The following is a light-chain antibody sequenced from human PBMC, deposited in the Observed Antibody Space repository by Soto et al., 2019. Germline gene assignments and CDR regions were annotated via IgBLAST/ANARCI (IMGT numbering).Light chain of an antibody. V-gene: IGLV1-47*01. CDR1: SSNIGSNA. Sequence: QSVLTQPPSASGTPGQRVTISCSGSSSNIGSNAVNWYQQLPGAAPKLLIYRNNQRPSGVPDRFSGSKSGTSASLAISGLRSENEADYYCAAWDDSLSAYVFGTGTKVTVL. CDR2: RNN. J-gene: IGLJ1*01. CDR3: AAWDDSLSAYV.